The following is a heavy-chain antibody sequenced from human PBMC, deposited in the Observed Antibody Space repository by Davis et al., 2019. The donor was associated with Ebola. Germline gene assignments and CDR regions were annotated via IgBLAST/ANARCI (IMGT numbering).Heavy chain of an antibody. CDR1: GGSISSYY. CDR3: ARAVGYGIDY. D-gene: IGHD5-12*01. CDR2: IYYSGST. J-gene: IGHJ4*02. Sequence: SETLPLTCTVSGGSISSYYWSWIRQPPGKGLEWIGYIYYSGSTNYNPSLKSRVTISVDTSKNQFSLKLSSVTAADTAVYYCARAVGYGIDYWGQGTLVTVSS. V-gene: IGHV4-59*01.